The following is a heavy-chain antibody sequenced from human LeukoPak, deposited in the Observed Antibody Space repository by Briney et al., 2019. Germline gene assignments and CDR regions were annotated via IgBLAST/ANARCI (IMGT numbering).Heavy chain of an antibody. D-gene: IGHD2-2*01. V-gene: IGHV3-23*01. J-gene: IGHJ3*02. Sequence: GGSLRLSCAASGFTFSSYAMSWVRQAPGKGLEWVSAISGSGGSTYYADSVKGRFTISRDNSKNTLYLQMNSLRAEGTAVYYCAKDHCSSTSCYEIDAFDIWGQGTMVTVSS. CDR1: GFTFSSYA. CDR3: AKDHCSSTSCYEIDAFDI. CDR2: ISGSGGST.